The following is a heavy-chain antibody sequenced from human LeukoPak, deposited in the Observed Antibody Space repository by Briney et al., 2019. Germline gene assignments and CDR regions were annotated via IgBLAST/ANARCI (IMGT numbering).Heavy chain of an antibody. V-gene: IGHV4-39*01. CDR1: GGSISSSSYY. CDR3: ARQLLGYCSGGTCFTYYFDY. D-gene: IGHD2-15*01. CDR2: TYDSGTT. J-gene: IGHJ4*02. Sequence: SETLSLTCSVSGGSISSSSYYWGWIRQPPGKGLAWIGSTYDSGTTYYNPSLKSRVTISADTSKNQFSLKLSSVTAADTAVYYCARQLLGYCSGGTCFTYYFDYWGQGTLVTVSS.